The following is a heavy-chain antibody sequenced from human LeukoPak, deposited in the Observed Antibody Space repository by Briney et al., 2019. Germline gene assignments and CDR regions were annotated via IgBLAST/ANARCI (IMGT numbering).Heavy chain of an antibody. CDR3: ARDFTGYYDSSGYYYVGY. CDR1: GFTFSTYA. J-gene: IGHJ4*02. CDR2: IGDGDYTA. V-gene: IGHV3-23*01. D-gene: IGHD3-22*01. Sequence: GGSLRLSCVVSGFTFSTYAMNWVRQAPGRGLEWLSVIGDGDYTASYADSVKGRFTISRDNSKNTLYLQMNSLRAEDTAVYYCARDFTGYYDSSGYYYVGYWGQGTLVTVSS.